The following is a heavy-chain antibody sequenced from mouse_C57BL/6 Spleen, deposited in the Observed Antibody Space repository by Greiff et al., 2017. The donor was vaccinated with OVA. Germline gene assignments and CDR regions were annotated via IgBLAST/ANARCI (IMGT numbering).Heavy chain of an antibody. CDR1: GYAFSSSW. V-gene: IGHV1-82*01. D-gene: IGHD2-4*01. CDR3: AKEGLRLYAMDY. CDR2: IYPGDGDT. J-gene: IGHJ4*01. Sequence: VKLVESGPELVKPGASVKISCKASGYAFSSSWMNWVKQRPGKGLEWIGRIYPGDGDTNYNGKFKGKATLTADKSSSTAYMQLSSLTSEDSAVYFCAKEGLRLYAMDYWGQGTSVTVSS.